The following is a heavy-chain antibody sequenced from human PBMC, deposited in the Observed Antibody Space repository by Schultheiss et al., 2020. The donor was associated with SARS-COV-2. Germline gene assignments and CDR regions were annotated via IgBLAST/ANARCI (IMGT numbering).Heavy chain of an antibody. CDR1: GFTFSSYG. CDR2: IWYDGSNK. Sequence: GGSLRLSCAASGFTFSSYGMHWVRQAPGKGLEWVAVIWYDGSNKYYADSVKGRFTISRDNSKNTLYLQMNSLRAEDTAVYYCASLGYCSSTSCYTRAFDYWGQGTLVTVSS. D-gene: IGHD2-2*02. J-gene: IGHJ4*02. V-gene: IGHV3-30*19. CDR3: ASLGYCSSTSCYTRAFDY.